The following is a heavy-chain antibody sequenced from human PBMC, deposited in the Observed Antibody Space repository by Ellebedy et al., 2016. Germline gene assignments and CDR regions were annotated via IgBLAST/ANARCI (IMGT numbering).Heavy chain of an antibody. D-gene: IGHD3-22*01. V-gene: IGHV1-69*04. CDR1: GGTFSSYA. CDR2: IIPILGIA. CDR3: ARDGYYDSSGYYYSDY. J-gene: IGHJ4*02. Sequence: ASVKVSCKASGGTFSSYAISWVRQAPGQGLEWMGRIIPILGIANYAQKFQGRVTITADKSTSTAYMELSSLRSEDTAVYYCARDGYYDSSGYYYSDYWGQGTLVTVSS.